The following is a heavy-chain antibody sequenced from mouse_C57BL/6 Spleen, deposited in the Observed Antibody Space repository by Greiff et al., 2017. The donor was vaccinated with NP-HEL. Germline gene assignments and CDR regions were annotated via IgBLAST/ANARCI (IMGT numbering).Heavy chain of an antibody. J-gene: IGHJ2*01. CDR3: ARDYCDSNSYFDY. CDR1: GYAFSSSW. CDR2: IYPGDGDT. V-gene: IGHV1-82*01. Sequence: QVQLQQSGPELVKPGASVKISCKASGYAFSSSWMNWVKQRPGKGLEWIGRIYPGDGDTNYNGKFKGKATLTADKSSSTAYMQLSSLTSEDSAVYFCARDYCDSNSYFDYWGQGTTLTVSS. D-gene: IGHD1-1*01.